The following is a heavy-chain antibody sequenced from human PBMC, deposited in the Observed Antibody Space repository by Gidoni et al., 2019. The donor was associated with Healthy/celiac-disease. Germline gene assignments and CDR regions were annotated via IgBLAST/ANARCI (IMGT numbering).Heavy chain of an antibody. V-gene: IGHV3-30*03. Sequence: QVQLVESGGGVVQPGRSLRLSCAASGFTFSSYGMHWVHQAPGKGLEWVAVISYDGSNKYYADSVKGRLTISRDNSKNTLYLQMNSLRAEDTAVYYCARAGYDFWRGGGSNYYYYYYMDVWGKGTTVTVSS. D-gene: IGHD3-3*01. J-gene: IGHJ6*03. CDR1: GFTFSSYG. CDR3: ARAGYDFWRGGGSNYYYYYYMDV. CDR2: ISYDGSNK.